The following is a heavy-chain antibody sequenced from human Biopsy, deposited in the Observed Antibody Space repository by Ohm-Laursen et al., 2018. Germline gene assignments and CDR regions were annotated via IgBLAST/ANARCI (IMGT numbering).Heavy chain of an antibody. D-gene: IGHD3-10*01. CDR2: IYYSGST. Sequence: DTLSLTCTVSGGSISSDYWSWIRQTPGKGLEWIGYIYYSGSTDYNPSLKSRVTISVDTSKNQFSLRLNSVTAADTAVYYCARDGAGSYHDYWGQGTLVTVSS. CDR1: GGSISSDY. V-gene: IGHV4-59*01. J-gene: IGHJ4*02. CDR3: ARDGAGSYHDY.